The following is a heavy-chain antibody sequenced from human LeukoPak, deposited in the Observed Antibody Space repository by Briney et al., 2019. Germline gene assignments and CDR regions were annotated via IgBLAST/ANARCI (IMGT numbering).Heavy chain of an antibody. CDR1: GGSFSGYY. V-gene: IGHV4-34*01. CDR2: INHSGST. CDR3: ARGRGSGYYYGYSGY. J-gene: IGHJ4*02. D-gene: IGHD3-22*01. Sequence: SETLSLTCAVYGGSFSGYYWSWIRQPPGKGLEWIGEINHSGSTNYNPSLKSRVTISVDTSKIQFSLKLSSVTAADTAVYYCARGRGSGYYYGYSGYWGQGTLVTVSS.